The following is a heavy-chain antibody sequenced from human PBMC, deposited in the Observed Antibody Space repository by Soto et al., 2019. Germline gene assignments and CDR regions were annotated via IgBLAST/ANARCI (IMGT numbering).Heavy chain of an antibody. CDR2: INHSGST. V-gene: IGHV4-34*01. D-gene: IGHD3-9*01. J-gene: IGHJ4*02. CDR3: ARARTSPYSEILTGYYHY. CDR1: GGSFSGYY. Sequence: QVQLQQWGAGLLKPSETLSLTCAVYGGSFSGYYWSWIRQPPGKGLEWIGEINHSGSTNYNPSLSGRVTISVDTYKSQSSLTLSSVTAADTAVYYCARARTSPYSEILTGYYHYWGQGTLVTVSS.